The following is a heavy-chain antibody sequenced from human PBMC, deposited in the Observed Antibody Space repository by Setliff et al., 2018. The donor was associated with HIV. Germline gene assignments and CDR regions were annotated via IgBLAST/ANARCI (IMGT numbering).Heavy chain of an antibody. CDR3: ARHGNGPYGPFGDLLYFDY. V-gene: IGHV4-4*09. Sequence: SETLSLTCTVSGGSMNNYYWSWIRQPPGKGLEWIGYIYTSGGTKYNPSLKSRVTISLDTSKNQFSLKLSSVTAADTAVYYCARHGNGPYGPFGDLLYFDYWGQGTLVTVSS. CDR2: IYTSGGT. D-gene: IGHD2-21*02. CDR1: GGSMNNYY. J-gene: IGHJ4*02.